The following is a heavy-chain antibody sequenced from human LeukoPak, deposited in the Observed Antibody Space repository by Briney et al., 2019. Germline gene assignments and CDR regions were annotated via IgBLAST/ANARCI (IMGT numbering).Heavy chain of an antibody. CDR1: GGSISSYY. CDR3: ARDMRVVVGTFDY. D-gene: IGHD3-22*01. V-gene: IGHV4-59*12. Sequence: SETLSLTCTVSGGSISSYYWSWIRQPPGKGLEWIGYIYYSGSTNYNPSLKSRVTMSVDTSKNQFSLKLNSVTAADTAVYYCARDMRVVVGTFDYWGQGTLVTVSS. J-gene: IGHJ4*02. CDR2: IYYSGST.